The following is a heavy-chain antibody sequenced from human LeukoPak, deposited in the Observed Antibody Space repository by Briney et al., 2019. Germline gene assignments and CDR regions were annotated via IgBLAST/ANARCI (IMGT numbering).Heavy chain of an antibody. CDR1: GYTFTNYY. CDR3: ATWGKKLRYFDRGDAFDI. CDR2: SNPTGGGT. V-gene: IGHV1-46*01. J-gene: IGHJ3*02. Sequence: ASVKVSCKGSGYTFTNYYMHWVRQAPGQGLEWMGISNPTGGGTSYAQNFQGRVTMIRDTSTSTVYMELSSLRSEDTAVYYCATWGKKLRYFDRGDAFDIWGQGTMVTVSS. D-gene: IGHD3-9*01.